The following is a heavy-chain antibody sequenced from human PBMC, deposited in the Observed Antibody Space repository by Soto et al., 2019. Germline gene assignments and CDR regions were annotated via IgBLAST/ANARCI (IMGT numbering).Heavy chain of an antibody. CDR3: GTVEGLFDY. CDR1: GFTFSSYG. D-gene: IGHD3-3*01. J-gene: IGHJ4*02. Sequence: GGSLRLSCAASGFTFSSYGMHWVRQAPGTGLEWVAVISYDGSDKYYADSVKGRFTISRDNSKNRLYLQMNSLRAEDTAVYYGGTVEGLFDYWGQGPLVPVPP. V-gene: IGHV3-30*03. CDR2: ISYDGSDK.